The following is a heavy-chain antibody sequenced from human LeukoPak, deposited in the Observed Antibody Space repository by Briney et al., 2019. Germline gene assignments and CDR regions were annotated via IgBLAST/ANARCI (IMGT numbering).Heavy chain of an antibody. D-gene: IGHD3-3*01. J-gene: IGHJ6*03. CDR3: ASRQLRFLEWLSNSYYMDV. Sequence: SETLSLTCPFYGGSFSGYYWSWIRHPPGKGLEWIGEFNHSGSTNYNPSLKSRVTISVDTSKNQFSLKLSSVTAADTAVYYCASRQLRFLEWLSNSYYMDVWGKGTTVTVSS. CDR2: FNHSGST. CDR1: GGSFSGYY. V-gene: IGHV4-34*01.